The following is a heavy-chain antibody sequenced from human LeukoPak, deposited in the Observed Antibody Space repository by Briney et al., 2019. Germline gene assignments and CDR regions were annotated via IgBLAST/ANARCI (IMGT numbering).Heavy chain of an antibody. J-gene: IGHJ4*02. CDR3: ARASYDFWSGYPTRFDY. D-gene: IGHD3-3*01. Sequence: SETLSLTCAVYGGSFSGYYWSWIRQPPGKGLEWIGEINHSGSTNYNPSLKSRVTISVDTSKNQFSLKLSSVTAADTAVYYCARASYDFWSGYPTRFDYWGQGTLSPSPQ. V-gene: IGHV4-34*01. CDR1: GGSFSGYY. CDR2: INHSGST.